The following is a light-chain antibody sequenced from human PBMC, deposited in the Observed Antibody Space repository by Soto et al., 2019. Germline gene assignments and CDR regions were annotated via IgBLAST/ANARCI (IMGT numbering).Light chain of an antibody. Sequence: QSALTQPASVSGSPGQSITISCTGTSSDVGAYNLVSWYQQHPGRAPKLFIFDVSDRPSGVSNRFSGSKSGNTASLTISGLQDEDEAFYYCSSSTNTSTLVFGGGTKLTVL. J-gene: IGLJ3*02. CDR2: DVS. V-gene: IGLV2-14*03. CDR3: SSSTNTSTLV. CDR1: SSDVGAYNL.